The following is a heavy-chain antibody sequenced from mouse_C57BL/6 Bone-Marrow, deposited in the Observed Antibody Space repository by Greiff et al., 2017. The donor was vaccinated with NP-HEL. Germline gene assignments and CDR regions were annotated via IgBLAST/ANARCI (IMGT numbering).Heavy chain of an antibody. Sequence: EVKLMESGGGLVQPGGSLKLSCAASGFTFSDYYMYWVRQTPEKRLEWVAYISNGGGSTYYPDTLKGRFTISRDNAKHTLYLQMSRLKSEDTAMYYCARPLQFITTVVRYFDVWGTGTTVTVSS. V-gene: IGHV5-12*01. CDR1: GFTFSDYY. CDR2: ISNGGGST. CDR3: ARPLQFITTVVRYFDV. D-gene: IGHD1-1*01. J-gene: IGHJ1*03.